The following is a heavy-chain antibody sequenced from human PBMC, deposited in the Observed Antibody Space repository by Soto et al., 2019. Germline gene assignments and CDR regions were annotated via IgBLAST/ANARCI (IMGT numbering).Heavy chain of an antibody. Sequence: QLQLRESGPGLVRPAQTLSLTCTVAGGSITGGFSYWTWVRQHPGKGLEWVGHIYYSGTAYYNPSLKSRVALSVDPSQNRFSLKLSSVTAADTAIYFCARSLPGGTVFYMDIWGEGTTVTVSS. D-gene: IGHD1-26*01. CDR2: IYYSGTA. V-gene: IGHV4-31*03. J-gene: IGHJ6*03. CDR1: GGSITGGFSY. CDR3: ARSLPGGTVFYMDI.